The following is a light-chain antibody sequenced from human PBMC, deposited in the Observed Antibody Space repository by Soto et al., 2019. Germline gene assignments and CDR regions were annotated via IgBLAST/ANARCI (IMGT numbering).Light chain of an antibody. Sequence: QPVLTQPPSVSGAPGQRVTISCTGSSSNIGAGYDVHWYQQLPGTAPKLLIYGNTNRPSGVPDRFSGSKSDTSASLAITGLQAEDEAVYSCQSYDSSLSGYVFGTGTKLTVL. CDR3: QSYDSSLSGYV. CDR2: GNT. CDR1: SSNIGAGYD. J-gene: IGLJ1*01. V-gene: IGLV1-40*01.